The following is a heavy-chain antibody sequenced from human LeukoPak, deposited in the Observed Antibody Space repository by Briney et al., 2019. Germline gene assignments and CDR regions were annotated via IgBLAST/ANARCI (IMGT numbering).Heavy chain of an antibody. CDR1: GGSFSGYY. CDR2: INHSGST. D-gene: IGHD3-3*01. V-gene: IGHV4-34*01. Sequence: SETLSLTCAVYGGSFSGYYWSWIRQPPGKGLEWIGEINHSGSTNYNPSLKSRVTISVDTSKSQFSLKLSSVTAADTAVYYCARVGAVVSGYWDYYYYGMDVWGQGTTVTVSS. J-gene: IGHJ6*02. CDR3: ARVGAVVSGYWDYYYYGMDV.